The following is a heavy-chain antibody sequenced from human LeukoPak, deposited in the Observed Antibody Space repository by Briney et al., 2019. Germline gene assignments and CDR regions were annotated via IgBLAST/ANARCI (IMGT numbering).Heavy chain of an antibody. V-gene: IGHV5-51*01. J-gene: IGHJ4*02. CDR2: IFPRDSDT. Sequence: GESLKISCKTSGCIFSTSWIGWVRQLPGKGLEWMGIIFPRDSDTRYSPSFQGQVTISADKSISTAYLQWSSLKASDTAIYYCARQGPSDYWGQGTLVTVSS. CDR3: ARQGPSDY. CDR1: GCIFSTSW.